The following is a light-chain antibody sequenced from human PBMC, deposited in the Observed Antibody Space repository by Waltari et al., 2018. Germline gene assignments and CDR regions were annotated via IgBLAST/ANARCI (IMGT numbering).Light chain of an antibody. Sequence: EIVLPQSPGTLSLSPGERAPLSCRASQSVTSTYFTWYQQKPGQAPRLLIYGASSRATGIPDRFTGSGSGTDFTLTISRLEPEDFAVYYCQQYGRSWTFGQGTKVEIK. J-gene: IGKJ1*01. CDR1: QSVTSTY. CDR3: QQYGRSWT. CDR2: GAS. V-gene: IGKV3-20*01.